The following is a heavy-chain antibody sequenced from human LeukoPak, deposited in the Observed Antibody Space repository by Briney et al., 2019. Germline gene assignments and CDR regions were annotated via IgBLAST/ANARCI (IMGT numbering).Heavy chain of an antibody. CDR3: ARERTGVTNYFDY. J-gene: IGHJ4*02. Sequence: GGSLRLSSAASGFTFSSYGMHWVRQAPGKGLEWVAVIWYDGSNKYYAYSVKGRFTISRDNSKNTLYLQMNSLRTEDTAVAYCARERTGVTNYFDYWGQGTLVTVSS. V-gene: IGHV3-33*01. CDR2: IWYDGSNK. D-gene: IGHD7-27*01. CDR1: GFTFSSYG.